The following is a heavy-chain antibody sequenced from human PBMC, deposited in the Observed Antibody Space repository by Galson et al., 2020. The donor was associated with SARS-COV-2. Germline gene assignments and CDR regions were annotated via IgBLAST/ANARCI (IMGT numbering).Heavy chain of an antibody. D-gene: IGHD6-13*01. CDR2: IYSGGST. Sequence: GGSLRLSCAASGFTVSSNYMSWVRQAPGKGLEWVSVIYSGGSTYYADSVKGRFTISRDNSKNTLYLQMNSLRAEDTAVYYCARLRGDIAAAAWFDPWGQGTLVTVSS. CDR1: GFTVSSNY. J-gene: IGHJ5*02. V-gene: IGHV3-66*02. CDR3: ARLRGDIAAAAWFDP.